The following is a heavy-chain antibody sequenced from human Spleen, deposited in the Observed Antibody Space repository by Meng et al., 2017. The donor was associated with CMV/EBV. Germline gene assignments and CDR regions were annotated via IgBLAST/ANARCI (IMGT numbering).Heavy chain of an antibody. Sequence: GGSLRLSCAASGFTFSSYSMNWVRQAPGKGLEWVSYISSSGSPIYYADSVKGRFTISRDNAKNSLYLQMNSLRAEDTAVYYCARDSRPWAMVVTAADYWGQGTLVTVSS. CDR1: GFTFSSYS. D-gene: IGHD4-23*01. CDR3: ARDSRPWAMVVTAADY. CDR2: ISSSGSPI. V-gene: IGHV3-48*04. J-gene: IGHJ4*02.